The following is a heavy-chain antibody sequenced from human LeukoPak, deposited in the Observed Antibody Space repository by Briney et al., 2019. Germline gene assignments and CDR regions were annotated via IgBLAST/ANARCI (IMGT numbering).Heavy chain of an antibody. D-gene: IGHD3-22*01. J-gene: IGHJ4*02. CDR3: ARAMIVPIWFDY. CDR1: GGSISSYY. CDR2: IYYSGST. Sequence: SETLSLTCTVSGGSISSYYWSWIRRPPGKGLEWIGYIYYSGSTYYNPSLKSRVTISVDTSKNQFSLKLSSVTAADTAVYYCARAMIVPIWFDYWGQGTLVTVSS. V-gene: IGHV4-59*08.